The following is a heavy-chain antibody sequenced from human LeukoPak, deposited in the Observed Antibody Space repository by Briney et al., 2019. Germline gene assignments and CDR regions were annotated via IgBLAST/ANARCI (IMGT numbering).Heavy chain of an antibody. J-gene: IGHJ6*02. CDR3: ARGGYSYGFHYGMDV. CDR2: IYSGGST. Sequence: PGGSLRLSCAASGFTFSSYSMNWVRQAPGKGLEWVSVIYSGGSTYYADSVKGRFTISRDNSKNTLYLQMNSLRAEDTAVYYCARGGYSYGFHYGMDVWGQGTTVTVSS. D-gene: IGHD5-18*01. V-gene: IGHV3-66*01. CDR1: GFTFSSYS.